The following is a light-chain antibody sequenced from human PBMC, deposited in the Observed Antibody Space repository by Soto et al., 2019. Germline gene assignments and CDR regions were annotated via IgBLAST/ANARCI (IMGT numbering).Light chain of an antibody. CDR3: CSYTTSSTPWV. Sequence: SALTQPASVSGSPGQSITISCTGTSSDVGGYNYVSWYQQHPGKAPKLMIYDVSDRPSGVSNRFSASKSGNTASLTISGLQAEDQAAYYCCSYTTSSTPWVFGTGTKVTVL. J-gene: IGLJ1*01. V-gene: IGLV2-14*03. CDR1: SSDVGGYNY. CDR2: DVS.